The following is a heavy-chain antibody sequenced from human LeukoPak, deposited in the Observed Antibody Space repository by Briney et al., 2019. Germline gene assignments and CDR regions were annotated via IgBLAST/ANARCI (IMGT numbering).Heavy chain of an antibody. J-gene: IGHJ4*02. V-gene: IGHV4-34*01. CDR2: INHSGST. Sequence: PSETLSLTCAVYGGSFSGYYWSWIRQPPGKGLEWIGEINHSGSTNYNPSLKSRVTISVDTSKNQFSLKLSSVTAADTAVYYCARDGGYYDYVWGSYRYGRYFDYWGQGTLVTVSS. D-gene: IGHD3-16*02. CDR3: ARDGGYYDYVWGSYRYGRYFDY. CDR1: GGSFSGYY.